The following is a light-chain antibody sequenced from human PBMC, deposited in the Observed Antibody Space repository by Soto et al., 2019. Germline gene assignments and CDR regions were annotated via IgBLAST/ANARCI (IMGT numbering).Light chain of an antibody. V-gene: IGKV3-20*01. J-gene: IGKJ4*01. CDR2: GAS. Sequence: EVVMTQSPATLSVSPGESATPSWRTSQSFSSSYLAWYQQKPGQAPRLLIYGASSRATGIPDRFSGSGSGTDFTLTISRLEPEDFAVYYCQQYGSSPTFGRGTKVDIK. CDR1: QSFSSSY. CDR3: QQYGSSPT.